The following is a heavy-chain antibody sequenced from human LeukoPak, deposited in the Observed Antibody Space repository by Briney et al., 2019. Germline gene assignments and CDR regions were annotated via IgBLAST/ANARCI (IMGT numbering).Heavy chain of an antibody. Sequence: PGGSLRLSCAASGFTFSSYAMHWVRQAPGKGLEWVAVISYDGSNKYYADSVKGRFTISRDNSKNTLYLQMNSLRAEDTAVYYCAREVKLLYYFDYWGQGTLVTVSS. V-gene: IGHV3-30-3*01. CDR1: GFTFSSYA. D-gene: IGHD1-26*01. CDR3: AREVKLLYYFDY. CDR2: ISYDGSNK. J-gene: IGHJ4*02.